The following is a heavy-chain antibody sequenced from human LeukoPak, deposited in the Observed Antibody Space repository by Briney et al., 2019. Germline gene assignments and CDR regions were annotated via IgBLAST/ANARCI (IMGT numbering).Heavy chain of an antibody. CDR2: INPNSGGT. CDR3: ATDTCSGGSCYAFDY. D-gene: IGHD2-15*01. CDR1: GYTFTGYY. Sequence: ASVKVSCKASGYTFTGYYMHWVRQAPGQGLEWMGWINPNSGGTNYAQKFQGRVTMTRDTSISTAYMELSRLRSDDTAVYYCATDTCSGGSCYAFDYWGQGTLVTVSS. J-gene: IGHJ4*02. V-gene: IGHV1-2*02.